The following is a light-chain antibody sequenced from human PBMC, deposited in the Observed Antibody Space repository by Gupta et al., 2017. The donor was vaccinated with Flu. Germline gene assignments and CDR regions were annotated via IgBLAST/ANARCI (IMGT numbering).Light chain of an antibody. J-gene: IGKJ4*01. CDR3: QQRDSWPLT. CDR1: QSVRGL. CDR2: DAS. Sequence: PATLSLSPGERASLACRASQSVRGLLAWYQQRPGQPPRLLIYDASNRAAGFPARFSGSGSTTDFTLTISSLEPEDFAVYYCQQRDSWPLTFGGGTRVEI. V-gene: IGKV3-11*01.